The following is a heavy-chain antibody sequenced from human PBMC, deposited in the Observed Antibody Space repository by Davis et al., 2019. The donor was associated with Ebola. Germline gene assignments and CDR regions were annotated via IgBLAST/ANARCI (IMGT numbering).Heavy chain of an antibody. CDR2: IFPRDSDT. V-gene: IGHV5-51*01. J-gene: IGHJ5*02. CDR1: GYTFSNYW. Sequence: GESLKISCEGSGYTFSNYWIGWVRQMPGKGLEWMGIIFPRDSDTRYSPSFQGHVTISVDKSISTAYLEWSSLRASDTAMYYCARGQDNSGWVNGWFFDPWGQGTLVTVSS. D-gene: IGHD5-12*01. CDR3: ARGQDNSGWVNGWFFDP.